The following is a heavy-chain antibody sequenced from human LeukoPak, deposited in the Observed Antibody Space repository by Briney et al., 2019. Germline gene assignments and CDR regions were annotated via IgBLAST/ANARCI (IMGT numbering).Heavy chain of an antibody. CDR2: IYYSGST. J-gene: IGHJ6*03. V-gene: IGHV4-39*07. CDR3: AREVNGPYYMDV. CDR1: GGPISSSSYY. Sequence: TSETLSLTCTVSGGPISSSSYYWGWIRQPPGKGLEWIGSIYYSGSTYYNPSLKSQVTISVDTSKNQFSLKLSSVTAADTAVYYCAREVNGPYYMDVWGKGTTVTVSS.